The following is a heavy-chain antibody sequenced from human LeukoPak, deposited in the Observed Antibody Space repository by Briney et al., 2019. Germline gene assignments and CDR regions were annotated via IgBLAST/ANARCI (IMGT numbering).Heavy chain of an antibody. V-gene: IGHV3-11*01. J-gene: IGHJ4*02. Sequence: PGGSLRLSCAASGFTFRDYDMSWVRQAPGKGLEWLSYISRSDNRIYYAGSVRGRFTISRDNAKSSLYLQMNSLRDEDTAVYYCATGDDGHRYGYSFDYWGQGTLVTVSS. D-gene: IGHD5-12*01. CDR3: ATGDDGHRYGYSFDY. CDR1: GFTFRDYD. CDR2: ISRSDNRI.